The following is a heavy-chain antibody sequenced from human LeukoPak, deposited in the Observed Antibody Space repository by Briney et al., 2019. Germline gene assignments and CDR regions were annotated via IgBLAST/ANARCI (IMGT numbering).Heavy chain of an antibody. J-gene: IGHJ4*02. D-gene: IGHD2-8*01. CDR1: GFTFSTYA. Sequence: GGSLRLSCAGSGFTFSTYAMSWVRQAPGKGLEWVSAISDTGATTYDADSVKGRFTISRDNSRSTLYLQMNSLRAEDMALYYCAKEAFICRSCTNGVCSPFDYWGQGTLVTVSS. CDR3: AKEAFICRSCTNGVCSPFDY. CDR2: ISDTGATT. V-gene: IGHV3-23*01.